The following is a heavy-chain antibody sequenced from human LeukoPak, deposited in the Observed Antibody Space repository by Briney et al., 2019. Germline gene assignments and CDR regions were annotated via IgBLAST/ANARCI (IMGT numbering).Heavy chain of an antibody. CDR1: GGSISSGDYY. D-gene: IGHD3-22*01. V-gene: IGHV4-30-4*08. CDR3: ARGLRTYYYDSSGYYNWFDP. CDR2: IYYSGST. Sequence: SXXLSLTCTVSGGSISSGDYYWSWIRQPPGKGLEWIGYIYYSGSTYYNPSLKSRVTISVDTSKNQFSLKLSSVTAADTAVYYCARGLRTYYYDSSGYYNWFDPWGQGTLVTVSS. J-gene: IGHJ5*02.